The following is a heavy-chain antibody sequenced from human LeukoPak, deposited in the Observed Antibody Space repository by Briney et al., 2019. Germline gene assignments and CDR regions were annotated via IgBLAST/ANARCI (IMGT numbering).Heavy chain of an antibody. V-gene: IGHV3-21*04. CDR2: ISSSSSYI. CDR3: AKVFGVSSGWFFDY. CDR1: GFTFSSYS. D-gene: IGHD6-19*01. Sequence: GGSLRLSCAASGFTFSSYSMNWVRQAPGKGLEWVSSISSSSSYIYYADSVKGRFTISRDNSKNTLYLQMNSLRAEDTAVYYCAKVFGVSSGWFFDYWGQGTLVTVSS. J-gene: IGHJ4*02.